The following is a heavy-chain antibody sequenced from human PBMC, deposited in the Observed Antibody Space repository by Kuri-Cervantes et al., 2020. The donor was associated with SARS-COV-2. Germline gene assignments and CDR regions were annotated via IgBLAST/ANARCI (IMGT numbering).Heavy chain of an antibody. CDR1: GYTFTGYY. J-gene: IGHJ4*02. V-gene: IGHV1-2*02. Sequence: ASVKVSCKASGYTFTGYYMHWVRQAPGQGLEWMGWINPNSGGTNYAQKFQGRVTMTRDTSISTAYMELSRLRSDDTAVYYCAIASNSGYSYGYNYWGQGTLVTVSS. D-gene: IGHD5-18*01. CDR3: AIASNSGYSYGYNY. CDR2: INPNSGGT.